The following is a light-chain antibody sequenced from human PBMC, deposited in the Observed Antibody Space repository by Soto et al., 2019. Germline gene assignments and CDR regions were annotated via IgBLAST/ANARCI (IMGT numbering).Light chain of an antibody. CDR1: SSNIGNNF. Sequence: QSVLTQPPSVSAAPGQKVTISCSGSSSNIGNNFVSWYQQLPGTAPRLLIYDNNHRPSVIPDRCSGSQSGTSATLAITGLQTGEEADYFCGTWDSSLSVVIFGGGTKLTVL. J-gene: IGLJ2*01. CDR2: DNN. V-gene: IGLV1-51*01. CDR3: GTWDSSLSVVI.